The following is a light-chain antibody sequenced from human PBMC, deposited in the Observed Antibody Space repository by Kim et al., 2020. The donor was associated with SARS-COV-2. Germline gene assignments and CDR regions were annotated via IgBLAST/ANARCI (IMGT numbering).Light chain of an antibody. V-gene: IGKV3-20*01. CDR2: GAS. CDR3: QQYGSSPLT. CDR1: QSVSRSY. J-gene: IGKJ4*01. Sequence: SPGERAPHSCRASQSVSRSYLAWYQQKPGQAPRLLIYGASSRATGIPDRFSGSGSGTDFTLTISRLEPEDFAVYYCQQYGSSPLTFGGGTKVDIK.